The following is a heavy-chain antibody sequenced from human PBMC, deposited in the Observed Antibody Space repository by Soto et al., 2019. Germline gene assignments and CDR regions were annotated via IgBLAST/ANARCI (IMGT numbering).Heavy chain of an antibody. D-gene: IGHD6-19*01. J-gene: IGHJ6*02. CDR3: ARPTRQWLGLRYYYGMDV. CDR2: INHSGST. Sequence: QVQLQQWGAGLLKPSETLSLTCAVYGGSFSGYYWSWIRQPPGKGLEWIGEINHSGSTNYNPSLKSRVTISVDTSKSQFSLKLSSVTAADTAVYYCARPTRQWLGLRYYYGMDVWGQGTTVTVSS. CDR1: GGSFSGYY. V-gene: IGHV4-34*01.